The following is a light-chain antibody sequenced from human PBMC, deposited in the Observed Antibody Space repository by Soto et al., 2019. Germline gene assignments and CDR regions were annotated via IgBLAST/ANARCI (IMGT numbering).Light chain of an antibody. J-gene: IGLJ3*02. Sequence: QSVLTQSSSASASLGSSVKLTCTLSRGHSSYIIAWHQQQPGKAPRNLMKLEGSGNYNKGSGVHDRFSGSGSGAASSLTFPNPQFEDDDYYYSEDWNSNTRVFGGGTKLTVL. CDR3: EDWNSNTRV. V-gene: IGLV4-60*02. CDR2: LEGSGNY. CDR1: RGHSSYI.